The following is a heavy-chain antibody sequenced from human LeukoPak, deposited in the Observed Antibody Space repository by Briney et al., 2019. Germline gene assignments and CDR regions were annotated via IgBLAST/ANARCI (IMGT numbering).Heavy chain of an antibody. Sequence: ASVKVSCKASGYTFTGYYMHWVRQAPGQGLEWMGCINPNSGGTNYAQKFQGRVTMTRDTSISTAYMELSRLRSDDTAVYYCARDPYVLTTVTTGGYYYMDVWGKGTTVTVSS. CDR2: INPNSGGT. CDR1: GYTFTGYY. D-gene: IGHD4-17*01. V-gene: IGHV1-2*02. CDR3: ARDPYVLTTVTTGGYYYMDV. J-gene: IGHJ6*03.